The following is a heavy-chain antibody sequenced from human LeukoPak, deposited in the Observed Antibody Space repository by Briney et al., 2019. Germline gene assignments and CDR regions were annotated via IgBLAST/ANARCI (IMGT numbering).Heavy chain of an antibody. CDR3: ARGPTTGY. Sequence: SETLSLTCAVYGGSFSGYYWSWIRQPPGKGLEWIGEINHSGSTNYNPSLKSRVTISVDTSKNQFSLKLSSVTAADTAVYYCARGPTTGYWGQGTLVAVSS. CDR2: INHSGST. V-gene: IGHV4-34*01. D-gene: IGHD3-9*01. J-gene: IGHJ4*02. CDR1: GGSFSGYY.